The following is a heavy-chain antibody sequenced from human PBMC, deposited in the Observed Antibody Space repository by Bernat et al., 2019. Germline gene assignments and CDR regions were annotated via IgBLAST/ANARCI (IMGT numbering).Heavy chain of an antibody. Sequence: QVQLVQSGAEVKKPGASVKVSCKASGYTFTSYYMHWVRQAPGQGLEWMGIINPSGGSTSYAQKFQGRVTMTRDTSTSTVYMELSSLRSEDTAVYYCAREGHDSSGYYSPEDYFDYWGQGTLVTVSS. CDR2: INPSGGST. CDR3: AREGHDSSGYYSPEDYFDY. D-gene: IGHD3-22*01. CDR1: GYTFTSYY. V-gene: IGHV1-46*03. J-gene: IGHJ4*02.